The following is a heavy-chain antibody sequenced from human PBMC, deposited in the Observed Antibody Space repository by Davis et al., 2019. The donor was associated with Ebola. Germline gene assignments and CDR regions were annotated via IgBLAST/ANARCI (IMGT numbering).Heavy chain of an antibody. J-gene: IGHJ6*02. CDR3: ARVQGVPAAMSFYGMDV. D-gene: IGHD2-2*01. CDR1: GYTFTSYA. V-gene: IGHV1-3*01. Sequence: ASVKVSCKASGYTFTSYAMHWVRQAPGQRLEWMGWINAGNGNTKYSQKFQGRVTITRDTSASTAYMELSSLRSDDTAVYYCARVQGVPAAMSFYGMDVWGQGTTVTVSS. CDR2: INAGNGNT.